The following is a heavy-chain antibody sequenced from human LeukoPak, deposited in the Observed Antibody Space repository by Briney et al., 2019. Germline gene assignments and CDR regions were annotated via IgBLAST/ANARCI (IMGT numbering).Heavy chain of an antibody. Sequence: GGSLRLSCAASGFTFRSYNMHWVRQAPGKGLEWVAFTRFDGSNKYYADSVKGRFTVSRDNSRNTLYLQMNSLRVEDTAVYYCARAIEAACLFLDYWGQGTLVTVSS. V-gene: IGHV3-30*02. CDR1: GFTFRSYN. CDR3: ARAIEAACLFLDY. CDR2: TRFDGSNK. J-gene: IGHJ4*02. D-gene: IGHD6-13*01.